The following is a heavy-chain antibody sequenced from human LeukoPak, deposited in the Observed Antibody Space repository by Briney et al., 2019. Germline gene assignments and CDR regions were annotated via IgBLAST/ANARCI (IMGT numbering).Heavy chain of an antibody. CDR1: GFTVSSNY. CDR2: IYSGGST. CDR3: AKDLYSNYGPADY. D-gene: IGHD4-11*01. Sequence: GGSLRLSCAASGFTVSSNYMSWVRQAPGKGLEWVSVIYSGGSTYYADSVKGRFTISRDNSKNTLYLQMNSLRAEDTAVYYCAKDLYSNYGPADYWGQGNLVTVSS. V-gene: IGHV3-53*01. J-gene: IGHJ4*02.